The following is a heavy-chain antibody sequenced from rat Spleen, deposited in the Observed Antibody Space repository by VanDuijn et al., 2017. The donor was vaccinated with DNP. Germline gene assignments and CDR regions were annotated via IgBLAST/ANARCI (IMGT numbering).Heavy chain of an antibody. CDR1: GFTFSDYN. D-gene: IGHD2-3*01. V-gene: IGHV5-7*01. Sequence: EVQLVESGGGLVQPGRSLKVSCAASGFTFSDYNMAWVRQAPKRGLEWVATISYDGSSTYYRDSVKGRFTISRDNAKRTLYLQIDSLRSEDTATYYCARRIYPSYHFDYWGQGVMVTVSS. J-gene: IGHJ2*01. CDR3: ARRIYPSYHFDY. CDR2: ISYDGSST.